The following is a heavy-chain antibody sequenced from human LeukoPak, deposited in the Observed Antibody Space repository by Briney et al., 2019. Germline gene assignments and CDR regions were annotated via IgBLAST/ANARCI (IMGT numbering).Heavy chain of an antibody. CDR3: ARLSSGSSLDY. V-gene: IGHV3-48*01. Sequence: GGSLRLSCAGSGFTFSSHSMNWVRQAPGKGLEWVSYISSSSSTIYYADSVKGRFTISRDNAKNSLYLQMSSLRAEDTAVYYCARLSSGSSLDYWGQGTLVTVSS. J-gene: IGHJ4*02. CDR1: GFTFSSHS. CDR2: ISSSSSTI. D-gene: IGHD3-10*02.